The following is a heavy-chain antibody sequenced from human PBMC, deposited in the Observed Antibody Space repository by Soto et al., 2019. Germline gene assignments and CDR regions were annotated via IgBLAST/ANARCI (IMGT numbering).Heavy chain of an antibody. V-gene: IGHV3-21*01. CDR3: ARERLGFCSSTSCYSYYYYMDV. J-gene: IGHJ6*03. CDR1: GFTFSSYS. CDR2: ISSSSSYI. D-gene: IGHD2-2*01. Sequence: GGSLRLSCAASGFTFSSYSMNWVRQAPGKGLELVSSISSSSSYIYYADSVKGRFTISRDNAKNSLYLQMNSLRAEDTAVYYCARERLGFCSSTSCYSYYYYMDVWGKGTTVTVSS.